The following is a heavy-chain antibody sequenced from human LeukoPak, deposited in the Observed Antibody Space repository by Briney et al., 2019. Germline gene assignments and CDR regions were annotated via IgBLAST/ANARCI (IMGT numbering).Heavy chain of an antibody. D-gene: IGHD6-13*01. J-gene: IGHJ4*02. Sequence: GGTLRLSCAASGFTFSSYWMHWVRQAPGKGLVWVSRINTDGSSTSYADAVKGRFTISRDNAKNTLYLQMISLRAEDTAVYYCARDSPSSSRALDYWGQGTLVTVSP. CDR2: INTDGSST. CDR1: GFTFSSYW. CDR3: ARDSPSSSRALDY. V-gene: IGHV3-74*01.